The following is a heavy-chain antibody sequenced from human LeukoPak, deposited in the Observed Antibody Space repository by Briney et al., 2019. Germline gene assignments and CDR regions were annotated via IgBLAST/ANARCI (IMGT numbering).Heavy chain of an antibody. D-gene: IGHD6-19*01. Sequence: PGGSLRLSCAASGFTFSSNWMHWVRQAPGKGLVWVSRINTDGSSTNYADSVRGRFTISRDNAKNTLYLQMNSLRAEDTAVYYCATSGWANYFDYWGQGTLVTVSS. CDR1: GFTFSSNW. CDR3: ATSGWANYFDY. J-gene: IGHJ4*02. CDR2: INTDGSST. V-gene: IGHV3-74*01.